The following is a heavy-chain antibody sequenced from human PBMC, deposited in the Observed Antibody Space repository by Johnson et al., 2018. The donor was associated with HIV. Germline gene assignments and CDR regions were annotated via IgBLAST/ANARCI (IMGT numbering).Heavy chain of an antibody. J-gene: IGHJ3*02. Sequence: MMLVESGGGLIQPGGSLRLSCAASGFTVSSNYMSWVRQAPGKGLEWGPVIYSAGSTYYAEPVKGRFTLSRDNSKNTLYLQMNSLRAEDTALYYCAKDIYGYDAFDIWGQGTMVTVSS. D-gene: IGHD5-24*01. V-gene: IGHV3-53*01. CDR2: IYSAGST. CDR3: AKDIYGYDAFDI. CDR1: GFTVSSNY.